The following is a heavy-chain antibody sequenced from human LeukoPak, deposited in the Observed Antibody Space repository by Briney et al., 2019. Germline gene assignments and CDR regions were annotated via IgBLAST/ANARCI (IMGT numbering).Heavy chain of an antibody. Sequence: PGGSLRLSCAASGFTFSSYAMSWVRQAPGKGLEWVSAISGSGGSTYYADSVKGRFTISRDNSKNTLYLQMSSLRAEDTAVYYCAKYMVRGVPTPQGPFDYWGQGTLVTVSS. CDR3: AKYMVRGVPTPQGPFDY. J-gene: IGHJ4*02. D-gene: IGHD3-10*01. CDR1: GFTFSSYA. CDR2: ISGSGGST. V-gene: IGHV3-23*01.